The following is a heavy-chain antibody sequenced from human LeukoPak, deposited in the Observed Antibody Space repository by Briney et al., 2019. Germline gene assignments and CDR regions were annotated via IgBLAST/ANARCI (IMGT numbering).Heavy chain of an antibody. CDR1: GGSFSGYY. CDR3: AKQRANWGSDYFDY. CDR2: INHSGST. Sequence: PSETLSLTCAVYGGSFSGYYWSWIRQPPGKGLEWIGEINHSGSTNYNPSLKSRVTISVDTSKNQFSLKLSSVTAADTAVYYCAKQRANWGSDYFDYWGPGTLVTVSS. V-gene: IGHV4-34*01. D-gene: IGHD7-27*01. J-gene: IGHJ4*02.